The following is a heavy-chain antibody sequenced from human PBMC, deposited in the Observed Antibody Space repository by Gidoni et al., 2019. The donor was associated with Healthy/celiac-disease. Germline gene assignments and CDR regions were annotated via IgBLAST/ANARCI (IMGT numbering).Heavy chain of an antibody. D-gene: IGHD3-22*01. CDR3: ATLLYDSSGYYLYYFDY. CDR2: IIPILGIA. Sequence: QVQLVQSGAEVKKPGSSVKVSCTTSGGTFSSYAISWVRQAPGQGLEWMGRIIPILGIANYAQKVQGRVTSTADKSTSTAYMELSSLRSEDTAVYYCATLLYDSSGYYLYYFDYWGQGTLVTVSS. V-gene: IGHV1-69*04. J-gene: IGHJ4*02. CDR1: GGTFSSYA.